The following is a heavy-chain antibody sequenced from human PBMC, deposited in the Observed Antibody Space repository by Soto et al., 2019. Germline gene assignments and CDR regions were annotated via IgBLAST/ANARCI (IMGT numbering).Heavy chain of an antibody. CDR1: GFTFSSYA. Sequence: LRLSCAASGFTFSSYAMSWVRQAPGKGLEWVSAISGSGGSTYYADSVKGRFTISRDNSKNTLYLQMNSLRAEDTAVYYCAKVGYRDYVWGSYRPNNWFDPWGQGTLVTVSS. J-gene: IGHJ5*02. V-gene: IGHV3-23*01. CDR3: AKVGYRDYVWGSYRPNNWFDP. CDR2: ISGSGGST. D-gene: IGHD3-16*02.